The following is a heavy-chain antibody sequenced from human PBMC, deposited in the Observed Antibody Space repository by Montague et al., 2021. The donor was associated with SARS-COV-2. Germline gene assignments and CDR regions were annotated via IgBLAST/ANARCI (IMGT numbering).Heavy chain of an antibody. D-gene: IGHD1-26*01. CDR1: GFTFSSYW. V-gene: IGHV3-7*03. CDR3: ARDSRIVGATGGMDV. Sequence: SLRLSCAASGFTFSSYWMSWVRQTPGKGLEWVANIKPDGGEKYYXDSXKGRFTISRDNAKNSLNLQMDSLRAEDTALYYCARDSRIVGATGGMDVWGQGTTVIVSS. J-gene: IGHJ6*02. CDR2: IKPDGGEK.